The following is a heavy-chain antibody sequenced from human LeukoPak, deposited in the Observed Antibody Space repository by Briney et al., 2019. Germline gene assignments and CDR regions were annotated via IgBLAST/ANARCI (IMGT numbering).Heavy chain of an antibody. Sequence: GGSLRLSCAASGFTFDDYAMHWVRQAPGKGLEWVSGISWNSGSIGYADSVKGRFTISRDNAKNSLYLQMNSLRAEDTALYYCAKARIAVAGILTDWGQGTLVTVSS. CDR3: AKARIAVAGILTD. CDR1: GFTFDDYA. J-gene: IGHJ4*02. CDR2: ISWNSGSI. V-gene: IGHV3-9*01. D-gene: IGHD6-19*01.